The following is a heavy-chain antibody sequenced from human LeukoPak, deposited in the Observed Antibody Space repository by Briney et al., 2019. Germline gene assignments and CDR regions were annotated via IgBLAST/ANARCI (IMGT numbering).Heavy chain of an antibody. V-gene: IGHV3-23*01. Sequence: GGSLRLSCAASGFTFSSYAVSWVRQAPGKGLERVSAISGTGGRTYYADSVKGRFTISRDNSKNTLYLQMNSLRAEDTAVYYCAKEPASSGWFDPWGQGTLVAVSS. CDR3: AKEPASSGWFDP. J-gene: IGHJ5*02. CDR1: GFTFSSYA. D-gene: IGHD6-19*01. CDR2: ISGTGGRT.